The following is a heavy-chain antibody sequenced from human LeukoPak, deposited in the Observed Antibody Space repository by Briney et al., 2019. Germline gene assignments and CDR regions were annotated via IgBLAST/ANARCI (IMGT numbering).Heavy chain of an antibody. J-gene: IGHJ6*02. D-gene: IGHD2-15*01. CDR3: ARDRLSSPGGMDV. CDR1: GFTVSSNY. V-gene: IGHV3-66*01. CDR2: IYSGGST. Sequence: GGSLRLSCAASGFTVSSNYMSWVRQAPGKGLEWVSVIYSGGSTYYADSVKGRFTISRDNSKNTLYLQMNSLRAEDTAVYYCARDRLSSPGGMDVWGQGTTVTVSS.